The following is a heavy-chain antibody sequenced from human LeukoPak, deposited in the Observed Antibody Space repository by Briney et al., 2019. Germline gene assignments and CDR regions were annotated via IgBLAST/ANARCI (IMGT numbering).Heavy chain of an antibody. CDR3: AKARWGGRVYYYYMDV. V-gene: IGHV3-30-3*01. CDR2: ISYDGSNK. Sequence: GGSLRLSCAASGFTFSSYAMHWVRQAPGKGLEWVAVISYDGSNKYYADSVKGRFTISRDNSKNTLYLQMNSLRAEDTAVYYCAKARWGGRVYYYYMDVWGKGTTVTVSS. J-gene: IGHJ6*03. CDR1: GFTFSSYA. D-gene: IGHD7-27*01.